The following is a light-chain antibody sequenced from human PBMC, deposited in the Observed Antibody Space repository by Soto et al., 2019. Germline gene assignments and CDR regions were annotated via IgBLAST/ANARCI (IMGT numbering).Light chain of an antibody. CDR1: SSDVGGYYF. J-gene: IGLJ3*02. Sequence: QSALTQPASVSGSPGQSITISCTGVSSDVGGYYFVSWYQHHSGKAPKLMIYEGSKRPSGVSNRFSGSKSDNTASLTISGLQAEDEADYYCCSYANTTTVFGGGTKVTVL. V-gene: IGLV2-23*01. CDR2: EGS. CDR3: CSYANTTTV.